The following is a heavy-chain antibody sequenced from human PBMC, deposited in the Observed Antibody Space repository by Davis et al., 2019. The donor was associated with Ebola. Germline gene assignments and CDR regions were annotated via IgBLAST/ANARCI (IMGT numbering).Heavy chain of an antibody. Sequence: SETLSLTCAVYGGSFSGYYWSWIRQHPGKGLEWIGYIYYSGSTYYNPSLKSRVTISVDTSKNQFSLKLSSVTAADTAVYYCARGDRGYSYGYGDYYYYGMDVWGQGTTVTVSS. CDR1: GGSFSGYY. J-gene: IGHJ6*02. CDR2: IYYSGST. CDR3: ARGDRGYSYGYGDYYYYGMDV. D-gene: IGHD5-18*01. V-gene: IGHV4-31*11.